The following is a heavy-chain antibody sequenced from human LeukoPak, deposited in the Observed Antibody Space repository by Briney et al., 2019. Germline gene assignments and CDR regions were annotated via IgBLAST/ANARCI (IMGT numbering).Heavy chain of an antibody. CDR1: GGSISSGSYY. J-gene: IGHJ3*02. CDR3: ASMGIAAAGTWHDAFDI. CDR2: IDTSSSTI. Sequence: LSLTCTVSGGSISSGSYYWSWVRQAPGKGLEWVSYIDTSSSTIYYADSVKGRFTISRDNAKNSLYLQMKSLRAEDTAVYYCASMGIAAAGTWHDAFDIWGQGTMVTVSS. D-gene: IGHD6-13*01. V-gene: IGHV3-48*04.